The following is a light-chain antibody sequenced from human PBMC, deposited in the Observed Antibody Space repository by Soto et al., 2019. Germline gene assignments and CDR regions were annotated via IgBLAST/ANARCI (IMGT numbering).Light chain of an antibody. CDR3: SSYTSSSALVV. V-gene: IGLV2-14*01. CDR2: EVN. CDR1: SSDVGGYSF. Sequence: QSALTQPASVSGSPGQSITISCTGTSSDVGGYSFVSWYQQHPGKAPNLMIYEVNNRPSGVSNRFSGSKSGNTASLTISGLQAEDEADYYCSSYTSSSALVVFGGGTKLTVL. J-gene: IGLJ3*02.